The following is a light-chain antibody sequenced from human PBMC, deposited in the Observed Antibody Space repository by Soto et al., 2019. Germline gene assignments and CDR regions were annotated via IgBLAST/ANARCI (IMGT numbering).Light chain of an antibody. CDR1: QSINRF. J-gene: IGKJ1*01. CDR3: QQSYNTPRT. Sequence: DIKMTQSPSSLSASVGDRVTITCRASQSINRFLNWYQQKPGKAPKLLIYGASSLQSGVPSRFSGSGSGTDFTLTSSSPQPEDFATYYCQQSYNTPRTFGQGTKVEI. V-gene: IGKV1-39*01. CDR2: GAS.